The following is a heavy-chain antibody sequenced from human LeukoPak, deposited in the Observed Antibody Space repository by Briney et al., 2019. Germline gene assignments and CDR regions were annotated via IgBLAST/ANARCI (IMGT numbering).Heavy chain of an antibody. J-gene: IGHJ4*02. CDR3: ARGGVKRYFDWTPFDY. V-gene: IGHV1-18*04. CDR1: GYTFTGYY. Sequence: ASVKVSCKASGYTFTGYYMHWVRQAPGQGLEWMGWISAYNGNTNYAQKLQGRVTMTTDTSTSTAYMELRSLRSDDTAVYYCARGGVKRYFDWTPFDYWGQGTLVTVSS. D-gene: IGHD3-9*01. CDR2: ISAYNGNT.